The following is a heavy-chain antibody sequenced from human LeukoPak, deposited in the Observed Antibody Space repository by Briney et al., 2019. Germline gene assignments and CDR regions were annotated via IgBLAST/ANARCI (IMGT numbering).Heavy chain of an antibody. J-gene: IGHJ3*02. V-gene: IGHV3-21*01. D-gene: IGHD6-19*01. CDR2: ISSSSSYI. CDR3: ARSTVAATVAFDI. Sequence: GGSLRLSCAAPGFTFSSYTMNWVRQAPGKGLEWVSSISSSSSYIYYADSVKGRFTISRDNAKNSLYLQMNSLGAEERAVYYCARSTVAATVAFDIWGQGTMVTVSS. CDR1: GFTFSSYT.